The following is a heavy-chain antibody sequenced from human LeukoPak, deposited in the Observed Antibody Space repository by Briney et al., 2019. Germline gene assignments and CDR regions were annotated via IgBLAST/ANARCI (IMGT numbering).Heavy chain of an antibody. J-gene: IGHJ4*02. D-gene: IGHD2-2*01. V-gene: IGHV4-59*08. Sequence: SETLSLTCTVSGGSISSYYWSWIRQPPGKGLEWIGYISYSGTTNYNPSLKSRVTISVDTSKNQFSLRLSSVTAADTAVYYCARQLGYCSSTSCYADKVDYWGQGTLVTVSS. CDR3: ARQLGYCSSTSCYADKVDY. CDR1: GGSISSYY. CDR2: ISYSGTT.